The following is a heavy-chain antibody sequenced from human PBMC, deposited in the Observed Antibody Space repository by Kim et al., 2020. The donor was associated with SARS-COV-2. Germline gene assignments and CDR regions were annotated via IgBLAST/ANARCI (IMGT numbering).Heavy chain of an antibody. CDR2: ISAYNGNT. D-gene: IGHD4-17*01. CDR1: GYTFTSYG. V-gene: IGHV1-18*04. CDR3: AQGRSNYGVAYDYYYGMDV. Sequence: ASVKVSCKASGYTFTSYGISWVRQAPGQGLEWMGWISAYNGNTNYAQKLQGRVTMTTDTSTSTAYMELRSLRSDDTAVYYCAQGRSNYGVAYDYYYGMDVWGQGTTVTVSS. J-gene: IGHJ6*02.